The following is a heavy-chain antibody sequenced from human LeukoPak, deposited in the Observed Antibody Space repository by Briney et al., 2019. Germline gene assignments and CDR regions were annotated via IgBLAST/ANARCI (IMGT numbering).Heavy chain of an antibody. CDR3: ARGPWVVDY. CDR2: IYPGDSDN. D-gene: IGHD2-15*01. J-gene: IGHJ4*02. CDR1: GYSFTSYW. V-gene: IGHV5-51*01. Sequence: GESLKTPCQGSGYSFTSYWIGWVRQMPGKGLGWMGIIYPGDSDNRYSPSFQGQVTISADKSISTAYLQWSSLKASYTAMYYCARGPWVVDYWGQGTLVTVSS.